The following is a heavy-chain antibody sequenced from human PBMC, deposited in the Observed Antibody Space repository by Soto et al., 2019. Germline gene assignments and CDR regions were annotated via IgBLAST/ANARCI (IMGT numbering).Heavy chain of an antibody. CDR2: IWYDGSNK. V-gene: IGHV3-33*01. Sequence: GGSLRLSCAASGFTFSSYGMHWVRQAPGKGLEWVAVIWYDGSNKYYADSVKGRFTISRDNSKNTLYLQMNSLRAEDTAVYYCARDGVAHGVAYYYYYMDVWGKGTTVTVS. CDR3: ARDGVAHGVAYYYYYMDV. J-gene: IGHJ6*03. CDR1: GFTFSSYG. D-gene: IGHD2-15*01.